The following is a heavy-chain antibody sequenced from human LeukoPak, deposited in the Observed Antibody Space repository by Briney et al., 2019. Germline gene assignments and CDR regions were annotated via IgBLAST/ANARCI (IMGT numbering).Heavy chain of an antibody. D-gene: IGHD3-10*01. CDR2: ISSSSSYI. J-gene: IGHJ4*02. CDR3: ARDGAEIGLFDY. CDR1: GFTFSSYS. Sequence: GGSLRLSCAASGFTFSSYSMNWVRQAPGKGLEWFSSISSSSSYIYYADSVKGRFTISRDNAKNSLYLQMNSLRAEDTAVYYCARDGAEIGLFDYWGQGTLVTVSS. V-gene: IGHV3-21*01.